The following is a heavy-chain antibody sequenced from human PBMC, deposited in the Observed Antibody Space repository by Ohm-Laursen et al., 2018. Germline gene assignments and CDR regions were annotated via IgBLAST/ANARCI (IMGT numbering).Heavy chain of an antibody. CDR2: TTGSGGSK. D-gene: IGHD1-1*01. V-gene: IGHV3-23*01. CDR3: AKAVVGRLDAFDI. Sequence: SLRLSCTASGFTFSSYEMNWVRQAPGKGLEWVSGTTGSGGSKNYADSVKGRFTISRDNPKNTLSLQMSSLRVEDTAVYYCAKAVVGRLDAFDIWGQGTMVTVSS. CDR1: GFTFSSYE. J-gene: IGHJ3*02.